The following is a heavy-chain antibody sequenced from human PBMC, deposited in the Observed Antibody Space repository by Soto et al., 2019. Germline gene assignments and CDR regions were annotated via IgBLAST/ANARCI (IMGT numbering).Heavy chain of an antibody. D-gene: IGHD6-6*01. J-gene: IGHJ5*02. CDR3: ARVPRPKYSSSSMEGWFDP. CDR2: IYYSGST. V-gene: IGHV4-31*03. CDR1: GGSISSGGYY. Sequence: SETLSLTCTVSGGSISSGGYYWSWIRQHPGKGLEWIGYIYYSGSTYYNPSLKSRVTISVDTSKNQFSLKLSSVTAADTAVYYCARVPRPKYSSSSMEGWFDPWGQGTLVTVSS.